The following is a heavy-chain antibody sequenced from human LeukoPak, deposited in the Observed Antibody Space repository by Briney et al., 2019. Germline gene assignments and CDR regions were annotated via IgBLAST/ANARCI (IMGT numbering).Heavy chain of an antibody. Sequence: NTSETLSLTCTVSGGSISSSSYYWGWIRQPPGKGLEWIGTIYYSGSTYYNPSLKSRVTISVDTSKNQFSLKLSSVTAADTAVYYCARHRAGPFDYWGQGTLVTVSS. D-gene: IGHD6-13*01. CDR2: IYYSGST. CDR1: GGSISSSSYY. J-gene: IGHJ4*02. CDR3: ARHRAGPFDY. V-gene: IGHV4-39*01.